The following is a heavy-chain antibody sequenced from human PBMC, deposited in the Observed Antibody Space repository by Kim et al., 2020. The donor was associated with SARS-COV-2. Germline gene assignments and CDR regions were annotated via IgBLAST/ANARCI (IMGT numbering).Heavy chain of an antibody. D-gene: IGHD2-15*01. CDR2: IYSGGSST. CDR3: AKEGGGWSLDY. Sequence: GGSLRLSCAASGFTFSSYAMNWVRQAPGKGLEWVSVIYSGGSSTYYADSVKGRFTISRDNSKNTLYLQMNSLRAEDTAVYYCAKEGGGWSLDYLGQGTLVTVSS. J-gene: IGHJ4*02. V-gene: IGHV3-23*03. CDR1: GFTFSSYA.